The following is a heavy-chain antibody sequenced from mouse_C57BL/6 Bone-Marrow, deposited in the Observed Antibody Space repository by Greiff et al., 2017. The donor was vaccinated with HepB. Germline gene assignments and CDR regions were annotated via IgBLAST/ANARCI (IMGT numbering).Heavy chain of an antibody. V-gene: IGHV5-17*01. CDR3: DGNYGGDYAMDY. CDR2: ISSGSSTI. CDR1: GFTFSDYG. D-gene: IGHD2-1*01. J-gene: IGHJ4*01. Sequence: DVMLVESGGGLVKPGGSLKLSCAASGFTFSDYGMHWVRQAPEKGLEWVAYISSGSSTIYYADTVKGRFTISRDNAKKPLFLQMTSLRSEDTAMYYCDGNYGGDYAMDYWGQGTSVTVSS.